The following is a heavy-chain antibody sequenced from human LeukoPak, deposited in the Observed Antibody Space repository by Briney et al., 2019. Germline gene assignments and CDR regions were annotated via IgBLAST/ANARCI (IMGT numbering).Heavy chain of an antibody. V-gene: IGHV3-23*01. J-gene: IGHJ5*02. CDR2: ISGSCGRT. Sequence: GGSLRLSCAASGFSFNDYAMCWVRQGPGKGLELVSVISGSCGRTSYADSVKGRFTISRDNSKNTLYLQMNSLRAEDTALYYCAKDRLSSPTAPRFDPWGQGTQVTVSS. CDR3: AKDRLSSPTAPRFDP. D-gene: IGHD2/OR15-2a*01. CDR1: GFSFNDYA.